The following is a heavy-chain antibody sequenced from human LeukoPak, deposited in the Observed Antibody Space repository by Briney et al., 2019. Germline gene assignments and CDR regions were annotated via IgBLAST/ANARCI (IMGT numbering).Heavy chain of an antibody. CDR1: GGTFSNYA. V-gene: IGHV1-69*06. Sequence: SVTVSCKASGGTFSNYAINWVRQAPGQGLEWMGGIIPLFGGANYAQKFQGRATITAEKSTSTAYMERSSLRSEDTAVYYCARAFGYDILTGYYYYWGQGTLVTVSS. CDR2: IIPLFGGA. CDR3: ARAFGYDILTGYYYY. J-gene: IGHJ4*02. D-gene: IGHD3-9*01.